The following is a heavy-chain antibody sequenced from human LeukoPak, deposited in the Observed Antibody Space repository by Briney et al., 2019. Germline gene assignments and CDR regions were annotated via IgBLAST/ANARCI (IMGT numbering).Heavy chain of an antibody. Sequence: GGSLRLSCEASRFIFSSYWMYWVRQTPGKGLVLVSRINSDGSTTSYADSVKGRFTISRDNSKNTLYLQMNSLRAEDTAVYYCAGADILTGYYQFDYWGQGTLVTVSS. V-gene: IGHV3-74*01. CDR2: INSDGSTT. CDR3: AGADILTGYYQFDY. CDR1: RFIFSSYW. J-gene: IGHJ4*02. D-gene: IGHD3-9*01.